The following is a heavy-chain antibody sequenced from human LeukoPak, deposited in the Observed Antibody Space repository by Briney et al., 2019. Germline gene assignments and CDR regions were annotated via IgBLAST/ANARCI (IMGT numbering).Heavy chain of an antibody. CDR2: ISSSGSTI. J-gene: IGHJ4*02. CDR3: AKIGPGVLSYYFDY. Sequence: PGGSLRLSCAASGFTFSSYEMNWVRQAPGKGREWVSYISSSGSTIYYADSVKGRFTISRDNAKNSLYLQMNSLRAEDTAVYYCAKIGPGVLSYYFDYWGQGTLVTVSS. D-gene: IGHD3-16*02. CDR1: GFTFSSYE. V-gene: IGHV3-48*03.